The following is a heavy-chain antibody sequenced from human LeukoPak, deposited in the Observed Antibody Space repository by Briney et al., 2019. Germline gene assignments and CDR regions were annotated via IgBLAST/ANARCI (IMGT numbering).Heavy chain of an antibody. Sequence: ASVKVSCKASGYTFTNNDIHWVRQATGQGLEWMGWMHPNSDDTGYAQKFQGRVTMTRNTSISTAYMELSSLRPEDTAVYYFARHFGTGDNFDYWGQGTLLIVSS. V-gene: IGHV1-8*01. CDR1: GYTFTNND. CDR3: ARHFGTGDNFDY. D-gene: IGHD1-1*01. J-gene: IGHJ4*02. CDR2: MHPNSDDT.